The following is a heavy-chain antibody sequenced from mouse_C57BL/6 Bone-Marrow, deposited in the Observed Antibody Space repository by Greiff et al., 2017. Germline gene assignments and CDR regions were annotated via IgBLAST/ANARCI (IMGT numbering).Heavy chain of an antibody. Sequence: EVQRVESGGDLVKPGGSLKLSCAASGFTFSSYGMSWVRQTPDKRLEWVATISSGGSYTYYPDSVKGRFTIPRDNAKKTLYLQMGSLESEDTAMYYFSSRRGFAYWGQGTLVTVSA. V-gene: IGHV5-6*01. CDR1: GFTFSSYG. J-gene: IGHJ3*01. CDR3: SSRRGFAY. CDR2: ISSGGSYT.